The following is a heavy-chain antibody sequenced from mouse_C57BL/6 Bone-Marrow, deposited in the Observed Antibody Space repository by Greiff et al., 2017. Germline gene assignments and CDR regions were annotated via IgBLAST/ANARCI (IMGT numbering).Heavy chain of an antibody. Sequence: VQLQQPGAELVKPGASVKLSCKASGYTFTSYWMQWVKQRPGQGLEWIGEIDPSDSYTNYNQKFKGKATLTVDTSSSPAYMQLSSQTSEDSAFYYCAREDYGNYGFAYWGQGTLVTVSA. CDR3: AREDYGNYGFAY. V-gene: IGHV1-50*01. D-gene: IGHD2-1*01. J-gene: IGHJ3*01. CDR1: GYTFTSYW. CDR2: IDPSDSYT.